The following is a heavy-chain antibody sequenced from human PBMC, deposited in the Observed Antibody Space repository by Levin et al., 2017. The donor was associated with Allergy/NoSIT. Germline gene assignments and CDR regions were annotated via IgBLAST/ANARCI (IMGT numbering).Heavy chain of an antibody. Sequence: LRLSCAVSGGSISSGGYSWSWIRQPPGKGLEWIGNIYLSGSTYYNPSLKSRVTISVDRSKNQFSLNLSSVTAADTAGYYCARVAGYSYGYYFDYWGQGTLVTVSS. CDR1: GGSISSGGYS. V-gene: IGHV4-30-2*01. CDR3: ARVAGYSYGYYFDY. J-gene: IGHJ4*02. CDR2: IYLSGST. D-gene: IGHD5-18*01.